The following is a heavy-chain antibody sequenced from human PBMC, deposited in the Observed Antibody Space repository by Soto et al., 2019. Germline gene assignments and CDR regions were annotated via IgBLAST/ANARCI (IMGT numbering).Heavy chain of an antibody. J-gene: IGHJ3*02. V-gene: IGHV1-3*01. CDR1: GYTFTSYA. Sequence: ASVNVSCKASGYTFTSYAMHWVRQAPGQRLEWMGWINAGNGNTKYSQKFQGRVTITRDTSASTAYMELSSLRSEDTAVYYCASAPTTVTKVAFDIWGQGIMVTV. D-gene: IGHD4-17*01. CDR3: ASAPTTVTKVAFDI. CDR2: INAGNGNT.